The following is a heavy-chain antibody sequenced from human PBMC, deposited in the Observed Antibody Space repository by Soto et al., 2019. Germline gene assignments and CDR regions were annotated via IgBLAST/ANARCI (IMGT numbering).Heavy chain of an antibody. J-gene: IGHJ4*02. Sequence: HPGWSLRLSFAASGVTYSGYGMHWVRQAPGKGLEWVAVIWYDGSNKYYADSVKGRFTISRDNSKNTLYLQMNSLRAEDTAVYYCARQGTIFGVVARYYFDYWGQGTLVTVSS. D-gene: IGHD3-3*01. CDR1: GVTYSGYG. V-gene: IGHV3-33*01. CDR2: IWYDGSNK. CDR3: ARQGTIFGVVARYYFDY.